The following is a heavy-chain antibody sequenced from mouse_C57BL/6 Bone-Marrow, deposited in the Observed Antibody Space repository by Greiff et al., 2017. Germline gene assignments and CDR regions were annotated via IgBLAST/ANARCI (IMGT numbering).Heavy chain of an antibody. D-gene: IGHD4-1*01. J-gene: IGHJ4*01. V-gene: IGHV3-8*01. CDR2: ISYSGST. CDR1: GYSITSDY. CDR3: ERYRLGGGSYYAMDY. Sequence: EVKVEESGPGLAKPSQTLSLTCSVTGYSITSDYWNWIRKFPGNKLEYMGYISYSGSTYYNPSLKSRISIPRDTSKNQYYLQLNSGTTEDTATYYGERYRLGGGSYYAMDYWGQGTSVTGSS.